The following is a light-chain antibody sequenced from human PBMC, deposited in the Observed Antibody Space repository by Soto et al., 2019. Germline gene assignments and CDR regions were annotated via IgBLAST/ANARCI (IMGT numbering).Light chain of an antibody. Sequence: EIVLTQSPGTLSLSPGERATLSCRASQSVNSRYLAWYQQKPGQAPRLLIYGASSRAIGIPDRFSGSVSGSDFILTINRLEPEDFAVYYCQQYGSSHTFGQGTRLEIK. CDR3: QQYGSSHT. J-gene: IGKJ5*01. CDR2: GAS. V-gene: IGKV3-20*01. CDR1: QSVNSRY.